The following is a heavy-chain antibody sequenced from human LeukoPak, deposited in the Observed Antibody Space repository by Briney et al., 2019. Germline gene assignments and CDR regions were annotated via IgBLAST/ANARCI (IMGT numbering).Heavy chain of an antibody. CDR3: ASDGGCCRDGSCYNNWFDH. V-gene: IGHV1-46*01. D-gene: IGHD2-15*01. J-gene: IGHJ5*02. Sequence: ASVKVSCKASGYTFTSFYMHWVPQAPGQGLEWMGILNPSGGSTSYAQKFQGRVTMIRHTSTGTVYMELSSLRSEDTAVYYCASDGGCCRDGSCYNNWFDHWGPGTLGTVSS. CDR2: LNPSGGST. CDR1: GYTFTSFY.